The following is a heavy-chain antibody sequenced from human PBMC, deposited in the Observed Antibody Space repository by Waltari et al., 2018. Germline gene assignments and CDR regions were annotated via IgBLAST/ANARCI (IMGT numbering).Heavy chain of an antibody. CDR3: ATDPLPDSSGYDLGY. D-gene: IGHD3-22*01. J-gene: IGHJ4*02. CDR2: FDPEDGET. CDR1: VYTLIELS. Sequence: QVQLVQPGAEVKTPGASVKVSCKVSVYTLIELSMHWVRQDHGKGLEWMGGFDPEDGETIYAQKFQGRVTMTEDTSTDTAYMELSSLRAEDTAVYYCATDPLPDSSGYDLGYWGQGTLVTVSS. V-gene: IGHV1-24*01.